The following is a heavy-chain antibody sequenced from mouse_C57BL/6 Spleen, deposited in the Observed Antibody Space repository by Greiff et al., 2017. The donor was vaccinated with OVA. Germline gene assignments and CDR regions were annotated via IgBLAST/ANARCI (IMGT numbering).Heavy chain of an antibody. CDR1: GYTFTDYY. CDR2: INPNNGGT. V-gene: IGHV1-26*01. J-gene: IGHJ2*01. D-gene: IGHD1-1*01. Sequence: VQLQQSGPELVKPGASVKISCKASGYTFTDYYMNWVKQSHGKSLEWIGDINPNNGGTSYNQKFKGKATLTVDKSSSTAYMELRSLTSEDSAVYYCASNYGSSYYFDYWGQGTTLTVSS. CDR3: ASNYGSSYYFDY.